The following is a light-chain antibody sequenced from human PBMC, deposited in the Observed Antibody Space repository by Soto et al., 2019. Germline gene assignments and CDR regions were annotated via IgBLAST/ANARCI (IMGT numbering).Light chain of an antibody. Sequence: DIQMTQSPSSLSASVGDRVTITCRASRSIGSYLSWYQQKSGEVPRLLIYTASTLQSGVPSRFSGSRSGTDFTLTISSLQPEDAATYFCQQNVGAPLTFGQGTKVEIK. CDR1: RSIGSY. CDR3: QQNVGAPLT. CDR2: TAS. J-gene: IGKJ1*01. V-gene: IGKV1-27*01.